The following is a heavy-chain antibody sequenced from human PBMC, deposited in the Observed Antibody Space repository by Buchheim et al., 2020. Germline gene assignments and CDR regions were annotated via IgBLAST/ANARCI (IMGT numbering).Heavy chain of an antibody. J-gene: IGHJ4*02. D-gene: IGHD5-18*01. V-gene: IGHV4-31*03. CDR3: ARGLERPEYTFGYLDFDY. Sequence: QVHLQESGPGLVKPSQTLSLTCTVSNGSITRGAYYWSWIRQYPGEGLEWIGYSYGSRSTYYNPSLKSRVTISVDTSKNHFSLSLTSVTAADTAVYYCARGLERPEYTFGYLDFDYWGQGTL. CDR2: SYGSRST. CDR1: NGSITRGAYY.